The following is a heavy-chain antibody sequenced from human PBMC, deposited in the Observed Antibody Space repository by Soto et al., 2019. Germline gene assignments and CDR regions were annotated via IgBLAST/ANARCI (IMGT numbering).Heavy chain of an antibody. J-gene: IGHJ4*02. CDR2: SGSGGRA. V-gene: IGHV3-23*01. CDR3: AKATGTTLY. D-gene: IGHD1-1*01. CDR1: GFTFSSYA. Sequence: EVQLLVSGGGLVQPGGSLRLSCEASGFTFSSYAMTWVRQAPGKGLEWVSASGSGGRAFYSDSVKGRFTISRDNSRNTLYLQLHSLGVDDTAVYFCAKATGTTLYWGQGTLVTVSS.